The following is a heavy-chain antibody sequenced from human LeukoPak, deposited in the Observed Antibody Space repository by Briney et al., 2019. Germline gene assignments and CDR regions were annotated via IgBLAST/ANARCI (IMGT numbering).Heavy chain of an antibody. J-gene: IGHJ4*02. CDR2: IYYTGST. V-gene: IGHV4-59*01. CDR3: ARVAIAARGYYFDY. Sequence: SETLSLTCTVSGVSISSYYWSWIRQPPGKGLEWIGYIYYTGSTNYNPSLKSRVTMSVDTSKNQFSLIVISVTAADTAVYYCARVAIAARGYYFDYWGQGTLVTVSS. D-gene: IGHD6-6*01. CDR1: GVSISSYY.